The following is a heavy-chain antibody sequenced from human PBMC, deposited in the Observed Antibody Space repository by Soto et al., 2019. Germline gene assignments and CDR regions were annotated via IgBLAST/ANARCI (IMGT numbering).Heavy chain of an antibody. V-gene: IGHV3-30-3*01. CDR3: ARTSRYYDSSGPTHY. D-gene: IGHD3-22*01. CDR1: GFTFSSYA. CDR2: ISYGGSNK. J-gene: IGHJ4*02. Sequence: GGSLRPSCAASGFTFSSYAMHWVRQAPGKGLEWVAVISYGGSNKYYADSVKGRFTISRDNSKNTLYLQMNSLRAEDTAVYYCARTSRYYDSSGPTHYWGQGTLVTVSS.